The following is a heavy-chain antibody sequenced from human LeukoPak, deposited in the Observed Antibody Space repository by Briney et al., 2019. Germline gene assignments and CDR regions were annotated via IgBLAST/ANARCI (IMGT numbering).Heavy chain of an antibody. CDR3: ARVLSGYDQGYYFDY. J-gene: IGHJ4*02. V-gene: IGHV4-31*03. CDR2: IYYSGST. CDR1: GGSISSGGYY. D-gene: IGHD5-12*01. Sequence: SETLSLTCTVSGGSISSGGYYWSWIRQHPGTGLEWIGYIYYSGSTYYNPSLKSRVTISVDTSKNQFSLKLSSVTAADTAVYYCARVLSGYDQGYYFDYWGQGTLVTVSS.